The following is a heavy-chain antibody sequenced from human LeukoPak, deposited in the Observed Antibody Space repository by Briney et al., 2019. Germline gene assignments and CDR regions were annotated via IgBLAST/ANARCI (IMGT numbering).Heavy chain of an antibody. V-gene: IGHV3-23*01. Sequence: GGSLRLSCAASGFTFSSYAMSWVRQAPGKGLEWVSAISGSGGSTYYADSVEGRFTISRDNSKNTLYLQMNSLRAEDTAVYYCAKVAGIAAAGSSDYYYYYGMDVWGQGTTVTVSS. J-gene: IGHJ6*02. CDR2: ISGSGGST. CDR1: GFTFSSYA. D-gene: IGHD6-13*01. CDR3: AKVAGIAAAGSSDYYYYYGMDV.